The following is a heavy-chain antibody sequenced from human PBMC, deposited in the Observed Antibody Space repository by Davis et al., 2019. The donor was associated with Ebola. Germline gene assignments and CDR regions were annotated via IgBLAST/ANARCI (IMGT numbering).Heavy chain of an antibody. CDR2: ISYDGSNK. J-gene: IGHJ6*02. V-gene: IGHV3-30*04. CDR3: AKDLSAISAPYYGMDV. Sequence: PGGSLRLSCAASGFTFSSYAMHWVRQAPGKGLEWVAVISYDGSNKYYADSVKGRFTISRDNSKNTLYLQMNSLRAEDTAVYYCAKDLSAISAPYYGMDVWGQGTTVTVSS. CDR1: GFTFSSYA.